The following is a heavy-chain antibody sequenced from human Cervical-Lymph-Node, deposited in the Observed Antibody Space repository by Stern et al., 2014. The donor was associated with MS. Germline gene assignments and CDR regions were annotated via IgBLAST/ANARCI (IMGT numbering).Heavy chain of an antibody. J-gene: IGHJ6*02. Sequence: VQLEESGGGLVKPGGSLRLSCAASGFTFSDYYITWIRPAPGKGLEWVSYISYSGSDICYADSVKGRFTISRDNAKNSLYLQMNSLRADDTAVYYCAAGYCRSTSCHYGMDVWGQGTTVTVS. CDR3: AAGYCRSTSCHYGMDV. V-gene: IGHV3-11*01. CDR2: ISYSGSDI. CDR1: GFTFSDYY. D-gene: IGHD2-2*01.